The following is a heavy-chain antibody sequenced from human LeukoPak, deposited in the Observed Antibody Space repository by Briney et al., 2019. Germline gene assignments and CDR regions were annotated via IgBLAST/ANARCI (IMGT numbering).Heavy chain of an antibody. V-gene: IGHV3-23*01. D-gene: IGHD3-3*01. Sequence: GGSLRLSCAASGFTFSSYAMSWVRQAPGKGLEWVSAISGSGGSTYYPDSVKGRFTISRDNSKNTLYLQMNSLRAEDTAVYYCAKELRYDFWSGYLRLGFDWFDPWGQGTLVTVSS. J-gene: IGHJ5*02. CDR3: AKELRYDFWSGYLRLGFDWFDP. CDR2: ISGSGGST. CDR1: GFTFSSYA.